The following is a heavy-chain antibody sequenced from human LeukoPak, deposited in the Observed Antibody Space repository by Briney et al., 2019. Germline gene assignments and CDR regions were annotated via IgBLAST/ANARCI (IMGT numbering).Heavy chain of an antibody. Sequence: GGSLRLSCAASGFTFSDYAMTWVRQVPGKGLEWVSSISSSGDNTYYADSVKGRFTISRDTSKNTLYLQMNSLRAEDTAVYYCAKSLGGNCYPGSDYWGQGILVTVSS. CDR3: AKSLGGNCYPGSDY. J-gene: IGHJ4*02. CDR2: ISSSGDNT. V-gene: IGHV3-23*01. CDR1: GFTFSDYA. D-gene: IGHD2-15*01.